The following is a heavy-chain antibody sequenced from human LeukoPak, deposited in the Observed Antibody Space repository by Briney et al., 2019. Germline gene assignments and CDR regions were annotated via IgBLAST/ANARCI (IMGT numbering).Heavy chain of an antibody. J-gene: IGHJ4*02. CDR1: GGSISSYY. CDR2: IYTSGST. CDR3: ARESMITFGGVRYFAY. V-gene: IGHV4-4*07. D-gene: IGHD3-16*01. Sequence: SETLSLTCTVSGGSISSYYWSWIRQPAGKGLEWIGRIYTSGSTNYNPSLKSRVTMSVDTSKNQFSLKLSSVTAADTAVYYCARESMITFGGVRYFAYWGQGTLVTVSS.